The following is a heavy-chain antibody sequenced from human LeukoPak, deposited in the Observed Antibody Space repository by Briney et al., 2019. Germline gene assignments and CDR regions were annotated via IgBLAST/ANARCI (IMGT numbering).Heavy chain of an antibody. D-gene: IGHD5-18*01. J-gene: IGHJ4*02. CDR3: ARVGGYSYGYDY. V-gene: IGHV1-69*13. Sequence: ASVKVSCKASGYTFTSYYMHWVRQAPGQGLEWMGGIIPIFGTANYAQKFQGRVTITADESTSTAYMELSSLRSEDTAVYYCARVGGYSYGYDYWGQGTLVTVSS. CDR2: IIPIFGTA. CDR1: GYTFTSYY.